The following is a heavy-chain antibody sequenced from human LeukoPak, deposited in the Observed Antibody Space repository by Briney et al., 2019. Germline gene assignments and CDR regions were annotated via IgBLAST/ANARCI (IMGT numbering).Heavy chain of an antibody. CDR2: ISSSGSTI. V-gene: IGHV3-11*01. CDR3: ARSVIAALTYYYGMDV. D-gene: IGHD6-6*01. Sequence: GGSLRLSCAASGLTFSDYYMSWIRQAPGKGLEWVSYISSSGSTIYYADSVKGRFTISRDNAKNSLYLQMSSLRAEDTAVYYCARSVIAALTYYYGMDVWGQGTTVTVSS. J-gene: IGHJ6*02. CDR1: GLTFSDYY.